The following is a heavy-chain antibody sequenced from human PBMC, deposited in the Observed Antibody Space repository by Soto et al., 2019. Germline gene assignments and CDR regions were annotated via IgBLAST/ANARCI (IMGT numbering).Heavy chain of an antibody. CDR3: ARVHYYYGMDV. J-gene: IGHJ6*02. CDR1: GDTFTANY. Sequence: GASVKVSCKASGDTFTANYIHWVRQAPGQGLEWMGWINPNSGGTNYAQKFQGRVTMTRDTSISTAYMELSRLRSDDTAVYYCARVHYYYGMDVWGQGTTVTVSS. CDR2: INPNSGGT. V-gene: IGHV1-2*02.